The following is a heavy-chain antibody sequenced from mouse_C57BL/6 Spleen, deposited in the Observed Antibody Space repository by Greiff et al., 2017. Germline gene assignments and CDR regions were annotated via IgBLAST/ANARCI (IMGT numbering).Heavy chain of an antibody. D-gene: IGHD2-5*01. J-gene: IGHJ3*01. CDR2: ISSGGDFI. CDR1: GFTFSSYA. V-gene: IGHV5-9-1*02. Sequence: EVMLVESGEGLVKPGGSLKLSCAASGFTFSSYAMSWVRQTPEKRLEWVAYISSGGDFIYYAASVKGRFSISSDNARNTLYLKMSSLKSEDTAMYYCTRVYSNYLAWFAYWGQGTLVTVSA. CDR3: TRVYSNYLAWFAY.